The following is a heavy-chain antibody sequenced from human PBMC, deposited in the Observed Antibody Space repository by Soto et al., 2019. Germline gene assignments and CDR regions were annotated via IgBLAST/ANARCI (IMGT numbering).Heavy chain of an antibody. V-gene: IGHV1-18*01. CDR1: GYTFTSYG. CDR3: ARDYITMIVVVHLGY. Sequence: ASVKVSCKASGYTFTSYGISWVRQAPGQGLEWMGWISAYNGNTNYAQKLQGRVTMTTDTSTSTAYMELRSLRSDDTAVYYCARDYITMIVVVHLGYWGQGTLVTVSS. CDR2: ISAYNGNT. J-gene: IGHJ4*02. D-gene: IGHD3-22*01.